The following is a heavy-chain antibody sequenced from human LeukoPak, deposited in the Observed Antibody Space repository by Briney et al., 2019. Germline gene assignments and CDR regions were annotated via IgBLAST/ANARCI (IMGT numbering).Heavy chain of an antibody. Sequence: ASVKVSCKASGGTFSSYAISWVRQAPGQGLEWMGGIIPIFGTANYAQKFQGRVTMTEDTSTDTAYMELSSLRSEDTAVYYCATVVSGRNFDYWGQGTLVTVSS. V-gene: IGHV1-69*06. J-gene: IGHJ4*02. CDR3: ATVVSGRNFDY. CDR1: GGTFSSYA. D-gene: IGHD2-15*01. CDR2: IIPIFGTA.